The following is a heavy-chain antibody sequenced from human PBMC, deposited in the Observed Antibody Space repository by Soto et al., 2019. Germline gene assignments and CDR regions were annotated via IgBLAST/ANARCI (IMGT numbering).Heavy chain of an antibody. V-gene: IGHV3-23*01. CDR1: GFTFSSYA. CDR2: ISGSGGST. J-gene: IGHJ4*02. Sequence: EVQLLESGGGLVQPGGSLRLSCAASGFTFSSYAMSWVRQAPGKGLEWVSAISGSGGSTYYADSVKGRFTISRDNSKXXXXXXXXXXXAXDTAVYYCAKDSDGDYVVYFDYWGQGTLVTVSS. D-gene: IGHD4-17*01. CDR3: AKDSDGDYVVYFDY.